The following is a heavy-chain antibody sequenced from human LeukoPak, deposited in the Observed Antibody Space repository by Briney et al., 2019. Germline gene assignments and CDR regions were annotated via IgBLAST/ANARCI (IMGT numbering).Heavy chain of an antibody. CDR3: ASPLAASGLRAFDI. CDR1: GGSISSSSYH. J-gene: IGHJ3*02. D-gene: IGHD6-25*01. V-gene: IGHV4-39*01. CDR2: IYDSGSS. Sequence: SETLSLTCSVSGGSISSSSYHWGWVRQPPGKGLEWIGNIYDSGSSYYNPSLKSRVTISIDTSKNQFSLKLSSVTAADTAVYYCASPLAASGLRAFDIWGQGTMVTVSS.